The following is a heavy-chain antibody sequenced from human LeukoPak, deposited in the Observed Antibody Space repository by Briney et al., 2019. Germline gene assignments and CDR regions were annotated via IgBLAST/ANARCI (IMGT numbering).Heavy chain of an antibody. V-gene: IGHV3-53*01. Sequence: GGSLRLSCAGSGFTATTNYMSWVRQASGKGLEWVSVIYSSGSTSYADSVKGRFTISRDSSKNTLYLQMNSLRAEDTAVYYCARDHINVNAFDIWGQGTMVTVSS. D-gene: IGHD3-16*02. J-gene: IGHJ3*02. CDR2: IYSSGST. CDR3: ARDHINVNAFDI. CDR1: GFTATTNY.